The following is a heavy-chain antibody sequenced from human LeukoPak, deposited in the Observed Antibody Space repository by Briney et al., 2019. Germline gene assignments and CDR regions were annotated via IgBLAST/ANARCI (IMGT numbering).Heavy chain of an antibody. Sequence: TSETLSLTCAVYGGSFSGYYWSWIRQPPGKGLEWIGEINHSGSTNYNPSLKSRVTISVDTSKNQFSLKLSSVTAADTAVYYCARGQHSSSWYAHFGYWGQGTLVTVSS. CDR2: INHSGST. CDR3: ARGQHSSSWYAHFGY. D-gene: IGHD6-13*01. J-gene: IGHJ4*02. V-gene: IGHV4-34*01. CDR1: GGSFSGYY.